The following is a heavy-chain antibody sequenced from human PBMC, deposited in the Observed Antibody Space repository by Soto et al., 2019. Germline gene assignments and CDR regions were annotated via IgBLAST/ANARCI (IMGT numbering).Heavy chain of an antibody. V-gene: IGHV1-46*01. CDR1: GYIFTSYS. D-gene: IGHD2-15*01. CDR2: VNPSVGYT. Sequence: QVQLVQSGAEVKKPEASEKVSCKASGYIFTSYSMHWVRQAPGQGLELMGVVNPSVGYTNYAQKFQGRITMTRDTTTSRVYMDLSCLTSEDTAVYYCAREENCSDGICYSEYFQRWGQGTLVTVSS. CDR3: AREENCSDGICYSEYFQR. J-gene: IGHJ1*01.